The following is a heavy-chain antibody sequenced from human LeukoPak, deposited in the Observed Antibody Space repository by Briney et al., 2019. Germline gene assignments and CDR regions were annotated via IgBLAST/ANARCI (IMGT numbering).Heavy chain of an antibody. V-gene: IGHV3-20*04. CDR1: GXTFDDYG. CDR2: INWNGGTT. Sequence: GGSLRLSCVASGXTFDDYGMSWVRQAPGKGLEWVSGINWNGGTTTYADSVKGRFTISRDNAKNSLYLQMSSLRVEDTAFYYCARNSGANVYTYSFQYWGRGTLVTVSS. D-gene: IGHD1-26*01. J-gene: IGHJ4*02. CDR3: ARNSGANVYTYSFQY.